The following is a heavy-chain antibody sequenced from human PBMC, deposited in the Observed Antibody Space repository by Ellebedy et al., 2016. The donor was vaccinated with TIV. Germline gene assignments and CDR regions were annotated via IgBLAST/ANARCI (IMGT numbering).Heavy chain of an antibody. CDR3: AKEQRDYYYYGMDV. CDR2: ISGSGGST. V-gene: IGHV3-23*01. CDR1: GFTFSSYA. J-gene: IGHJ6*02. Sequence: GESLKISXAASGFTFSSYAMSWVLQAPGKGLEWVSAISGSGGSTYYADSVKGRFTISRDNSKNTLYLQMNSLRAEDTAVYYCAKEQRDYYYYGMDVWGQGTTVTVSS.